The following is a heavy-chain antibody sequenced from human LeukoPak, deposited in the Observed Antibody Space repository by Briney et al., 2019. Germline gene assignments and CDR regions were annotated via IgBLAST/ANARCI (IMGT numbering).Heavy chain of an antibody. CDR1: GFTFSSYG. V-gene: IGHV3-30*02. CDR3: AKDLTGDPLYFDY. J-gene: IGHJ4*02. CDR2: IRYDGSNK. Sequence: GGSLRLSCAASGFTFSSYGMHWVRQAPGKGLEWVAFIRYDGSNKFYTDSVKGRFTISRDNSKNTLYLQMNSLRAEDTAVYYCAKDLTGDPLYFDYWGQGTLVTVSS. D-gene: IGHD7-27*01.